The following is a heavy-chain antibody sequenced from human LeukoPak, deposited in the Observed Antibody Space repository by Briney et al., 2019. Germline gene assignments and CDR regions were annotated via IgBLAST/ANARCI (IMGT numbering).Heavy chain of an antibody. V-gene: IGHV1-24*01. CDR3: ATDRPYGSGSYYFDY. J-gene: IGHJ4*02. CDR1: GYTLTELS. D-gene: IGHD3-10*01. Sequence: ASVKVSCKVSGYTLTELSMHWVRQAPGKGLEWMGGFDPEDGETIYAQRFQGRVTMTEDTSTDTAYMELSSLRSEDTAVYYCATDRPYGSGSYYFDYWGQGTLVTVSS. CDR2: FDPEDGET.